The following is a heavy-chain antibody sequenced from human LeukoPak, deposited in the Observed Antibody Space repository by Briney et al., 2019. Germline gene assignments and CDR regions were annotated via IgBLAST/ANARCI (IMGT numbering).Heavy chain of an antibody. CDR3: ARALSYYDKSGFDY. CDR1: GFTFSKYC. CDR2: IKQDGSEK. D-gene: IGHD3-22*01. Sequence: PGGSLRLSCVASGFTFSKYCMTWVRQAPGKGLEWVANIKQDGSEKYYVNSVKGRFTISRDNAENSLYLQMNSLRAQDTAVYYCARALSYYDKSGFDYWGQGSLVTVSS. J-gene: IGHJ4*02. V-gene: IGHV3-7*01.